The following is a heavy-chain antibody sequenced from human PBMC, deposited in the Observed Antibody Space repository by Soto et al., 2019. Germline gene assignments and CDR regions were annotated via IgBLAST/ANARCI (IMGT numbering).Heavy chain of an antibody. V-gene: IGHV3-9*01. J-gene: IGHJ2*01. Sequence: PGGSLRLSCAASGFTFDDYAMHWVRQAPGKGLEWVSGISWNSGSIGYADSVKGRFTISRDNAKNSLYLQMNSLRAEDTALYYCAKDISVGDWYFDLWGHGTLVTVSS. D-gene: IGHD3-3*01. CDR3: AKDISVGDWYFDL. CDR2: ISWNSGSI. CDR1: GFTFDDYA.